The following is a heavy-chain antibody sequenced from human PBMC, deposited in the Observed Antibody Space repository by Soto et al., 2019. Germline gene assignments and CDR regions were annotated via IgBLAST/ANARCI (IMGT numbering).Heavy chain of an antibody. J-gene: IGHJ4*02. D-gene: IGHD3-3*01. CDR3: VRNGYACLEY. CDR1: GVSISSDRW. Sequence: QVHLQESGPGLVKPSGTLSLSCAVSGVSISSDRWWSWVRQSPGKGLEWIGEIYHSGSTNYNSARQSRVTIATDISRNQFSLKLTSGTDADTAGDYCVRNGYACLEYWGQGILVTVSS. V-gene: IGHV4-4*02. CDR2: IYHSGST.